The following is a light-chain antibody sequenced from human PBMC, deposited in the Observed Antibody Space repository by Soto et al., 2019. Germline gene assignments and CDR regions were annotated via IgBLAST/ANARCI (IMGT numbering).Light chain of an antibody. CDR2: GTS. CDR3: QQYNTYST. V-gene: IGKV3-20*01. CDR1: QSVKSSY. Sequence: EIVLTQSPGTLSLSPGERATLPCRASQSVKSSYLAWYQHKPGQAPRLLIYGTSSRATGIPDRFSGSGSGTDFTLTISRLEPEDFAVYYCQQYNTYSTFGQGARLEIK. J-gene: IGKJ5*01.